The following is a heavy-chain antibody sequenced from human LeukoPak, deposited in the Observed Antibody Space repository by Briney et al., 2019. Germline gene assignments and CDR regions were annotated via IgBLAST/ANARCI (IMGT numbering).Heavy chain of an antibody. CDR3: VKVDNYGGGAFDI. J-gene: IGHJ3*02. CDR1: GFTFITYA. CDR2: IGSGGGST. D-gene: IGHD2-2*03. V-gene: IGHV3-64D*06. Sequence: GGSLRHSCSASGFTFITYAMHWVRQAPGKGLKYVSGIGSGGGSTYYADSVKGRFTISRDNSKNTLYLQMSSLRVEDTAVYYCVKVDNYGGGAFDIWGQGTMVTVSS.